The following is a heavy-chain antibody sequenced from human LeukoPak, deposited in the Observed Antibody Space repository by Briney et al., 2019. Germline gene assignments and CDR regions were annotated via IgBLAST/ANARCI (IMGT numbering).Heavy chain of an antibody. CDR2: ISGSGGTT. V-gene: IGHV3-23*01. Sequence: GGSLRLSCAASGFTFSSYAMNWVRQAPGKGLEWVSGISGSGGTTYYADSVTGRFTISRDNSKNTLYLQMNSLRAEDTAVYYCARGYDISGFYLRAFDIWGQGTMVTVSS. CDR3: ARGYDISGFYLRAFDI. D-gene: IGHD3-22*01. J-gene: IGHJ3*02. CDR1: GFTFSSYA.